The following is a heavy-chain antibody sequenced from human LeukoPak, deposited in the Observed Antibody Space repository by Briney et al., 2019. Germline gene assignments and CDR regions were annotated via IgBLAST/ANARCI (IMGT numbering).Heavy chain of an antibody. V-gene: IGHV4-34*01. D-gene: IGHD4-17*01. CDR3: ASYGHLVDY. CDR1: GGAFSGYH. CDR2: INHSGST. Sequence: SETLSLTCAVYGGAFSGYHWSWIRQPPGKGLEWIGEINHSGSTNYNPSLKSRVTISVDTSKSQFSLKLSSMTAADTAVYYGASYGHLVDYWGQGTLVTVSS. J-gene: IGHJ4*02.